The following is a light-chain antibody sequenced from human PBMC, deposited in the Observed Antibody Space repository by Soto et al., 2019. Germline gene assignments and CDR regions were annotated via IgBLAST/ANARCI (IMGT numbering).Light chain of an antibody. CDR2: GAS. CDR1: QNVGSNY. V-gene: IGKV3-20*01. J-gene: IGKJ1*01. CDR3: QQYGSSPRT. Sequence: EIVLTQSPGTLSLSPGERATLSCRASQNVGSNYLAWYQQKPGQAPRLLIYGASTRATAIPDRFSGSGSGTDFTLTISRLEPEDFAVFYCQQYGSSPRTFGQGTKVEIK.